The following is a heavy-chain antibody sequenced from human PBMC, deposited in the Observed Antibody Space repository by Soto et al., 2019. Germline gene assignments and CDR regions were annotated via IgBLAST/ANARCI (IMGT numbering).Heavy chain of an antibody. CDR3: TTDPVTMIVVVPSSG. CDR1: SFTFSNAW. J-gene: IGHJ4*02. D-gene: IGHD3-22*01. V-gene: IGHV3-15*07. CDR2: IKSKTDGGTT. Sequence: GGSLRLSCASSSFTFSNAWMNWVLQAQGKGLEWVGRIKSKTDGGTTDYAAPVKGRFTISRDDSKNTLYLQMNSLKTEDTAVYYCTTDPVTMIVVVPSSGWGQGTLVTVSS.